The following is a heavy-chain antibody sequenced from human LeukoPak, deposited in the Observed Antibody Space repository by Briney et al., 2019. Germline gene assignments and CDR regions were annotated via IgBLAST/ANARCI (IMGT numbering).Heavy chain of an antibody. V-gene: IGHV3-23*01. CDR3: ARSYYYDSSHTVDY. J-gene: IGHJ4*02. CDR1: GFTFSSYA. D-gene: IGHD3-22*01. CDR2: ISGSGGST. Sequence: GGSLRLSCAASGFTFSSYAMSWVRQAPGKGLEWVSAISGSGGSTYYADSVKGRFTISRDNSKNTLYLQMNSLRAEDTAVYYCARSYYYDSSHTVDYWGQGTLVTVSS.